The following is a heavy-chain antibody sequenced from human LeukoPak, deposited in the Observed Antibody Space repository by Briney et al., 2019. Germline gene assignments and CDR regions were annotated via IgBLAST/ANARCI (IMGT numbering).Heavy chain of an antibody. D-gene: IGHD5-24*01. CDR2: ISSSSKYI. Sequence: GGSLRLSCAASGFTFSSYSMNWVRQAPGKGLEWVSSISSSSKYIYYTDSMKGRFTISRDNAKNSLHLQMNSLRAEDTAVYYCARDSTNFDYWGQGTLVTVSS. J-gene: IGHJ4*02. CDR3: ARDSTNFDY. V-gene: IGHV3-21*01. CDR1: GFTFSSYS.